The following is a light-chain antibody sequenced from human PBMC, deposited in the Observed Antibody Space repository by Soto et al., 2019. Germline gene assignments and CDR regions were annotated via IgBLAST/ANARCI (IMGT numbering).Light chain of an antibody. CDR1: QGIGDT. Sequence: EVVMTQSPATLSVSPGEGVTLSCGASQGIGDTLAWYQQKAGQSHRLLIYAASARAIGIQDRFSGSGSGTDFTLTISRLEPEDFAVYYCKQYGSSPRTFGQGTRLEIK. J-gene: IGKJ5*01. CDR3: KQYGSSPRT. V-gene: IGKV3-20*01. CDR2: AAS.